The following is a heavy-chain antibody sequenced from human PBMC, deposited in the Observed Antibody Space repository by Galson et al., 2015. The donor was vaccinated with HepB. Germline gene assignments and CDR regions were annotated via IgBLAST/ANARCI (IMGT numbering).Heavy chain of an antibody. V-gene: IGHV1-18*04. J-gene: IGHJ4*02. D-gene: IGHD1-26*01. CDR3: ARDLGKNRWELPYYFDY. CDR2: ISAYNGNT. Sequence: SVKVSCKASGYTFTSYGISWVRQAPGQGLEWMGWISAYNGNTNYAQKLQGRVTMTTDTSTSTAYMELRSLRSDDTAVYYCARDLGKNRWELPYYFDYWGQGTLVTVSS. CDR1: GYTFTSYG.